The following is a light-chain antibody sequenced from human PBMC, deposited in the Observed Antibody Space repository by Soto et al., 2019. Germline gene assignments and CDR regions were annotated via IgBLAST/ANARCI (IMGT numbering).Light chain of an antibody. CDR2: EVF. V-gene: IGLV2-23*02. Sequence: QSALTQPASVSGSPGQSITISCTGTSSDVGSYNLVSWYQQHPDEAPKLLIYEVFKRPSEIPARFSASKSGNTASLIVSGLQPEDEAEYFCSSFADGFNVVFGGGTKLTVL. CDR3: SSFADGFNVV. CDR1: SSDVGSYNL. J-gene: IGLJ2*01.